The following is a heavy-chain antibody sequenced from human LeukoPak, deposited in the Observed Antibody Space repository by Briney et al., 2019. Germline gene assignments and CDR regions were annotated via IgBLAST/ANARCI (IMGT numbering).Heavy chain of an antibody. CDR2: IYVGGNT. CDR1: GGSTSSYY. Sequence: SETLSLTCSVSGGSTSSYYWNWIRQPAGKGLEWIGRIYVGGNTNYNPSFKSRVTMSVDMSKNQFSLKLNSVTAADTAVYYCARGPYGDPFDYWGQGTLVTVSS. D-gene: IGHD4-17*01. CDR3: ARGPYGDPFDY. J-gene: IGHJ4*02. V-gene: IGHV4-4*07.